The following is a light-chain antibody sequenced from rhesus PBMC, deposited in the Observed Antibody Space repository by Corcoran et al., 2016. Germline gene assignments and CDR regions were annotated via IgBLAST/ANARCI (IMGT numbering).Light chain of an antibody. CDR2: KAS. J-gene: IGKJ1*01. CDR1: QSISSW. V-gene: IGKV1-22*01. CDR3: QQYSSSPPT. Sequence: DIQMTQSPSSLSASVGDTVTITCRASQSISSWLAWYQQTPGKAPKLLIYKASTLQSGVPSRFSGSGSGTDFTLSISSLQSEDFATYYWQQYSSSPPTFGQGTKVEIK.